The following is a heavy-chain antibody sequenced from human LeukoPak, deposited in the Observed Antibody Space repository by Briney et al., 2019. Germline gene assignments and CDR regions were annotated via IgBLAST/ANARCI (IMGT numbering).Heavy chain of an antibody. CDR2: IYYSGTT. CDR3: ARGNRYSNYVSYYYYGMDV. J-gene: IGHJ6*02. CDR1: GGSISSSNYY. D-gene: IGHD4-11*01. V-gene: IGHV4-39*01. Sequence: SETLSLTCTVSGGSISSSNYYWGWIRQPPGKGLEWIGSIYYSGTTYYNPSLKSRVTISIDTSKNQFSLKLSSVTAADTAVYYCARGNRYSNYVSYYYYGMDVWGQGTTVTVSS.